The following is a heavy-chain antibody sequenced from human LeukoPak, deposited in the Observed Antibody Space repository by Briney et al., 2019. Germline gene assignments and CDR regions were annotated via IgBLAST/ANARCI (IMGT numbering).Heavy chain of an antibody. CDR2: ISNDGSNK. V-gene: IGHV3-30*03. D-gene: IGHD5-18*01. J-gene: IGHJ4*02. CDR3: ARERGYSYGAHCDY. Sequence: PGRSLRLSCAVSGFTFNNYGMHWVRQAPGKGLEWVAVISNDGSNKYYADSVKGRFTISRDNSKNTVYLQMNSLRAEDTAVYYCARERGYSYGAHCDYWGQGTLVTVSS. CDR1: GFTFNNYG.